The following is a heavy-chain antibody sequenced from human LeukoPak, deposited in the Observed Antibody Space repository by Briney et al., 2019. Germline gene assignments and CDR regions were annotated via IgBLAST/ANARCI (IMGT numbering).Heavy chain of an antibody. CDR1: GGTFSSYA. D-gene: IGHD1-26*01. J-gene: IGHJ4*02. CDR3: ARDVVGAIPDY. V-gene: IGHV1-69*13. Sequence: SVKVSCKASGGTFSSYAINWVRQAPGQGLEWMGGITPMFGTAKYAQKFQGRVAITADESTSTAYMELSSLRSEDTAVYYCARDVVGAIPDYWGQGTLVTASS. CDR2: ITPMFGTA.